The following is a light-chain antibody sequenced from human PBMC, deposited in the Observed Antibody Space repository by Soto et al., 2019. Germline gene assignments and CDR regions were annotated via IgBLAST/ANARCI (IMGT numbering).Light chain of an antibody. V-gene: IGKV1-39*01. CDR3: QQTNTAPWT. Sequence: DIQMTQSPSSLSASVGDRVTISCRASERISDYLAWYQQKPGKAPKLLINTASSLRSGVPSRFSGSGSGTDFTLPIDSLQAEDFATYFCQQTNTAPWTFGQGTKVEIK. CDR2: TAS. CDR1: ERISDY. J-gene: IGKJ1*01.